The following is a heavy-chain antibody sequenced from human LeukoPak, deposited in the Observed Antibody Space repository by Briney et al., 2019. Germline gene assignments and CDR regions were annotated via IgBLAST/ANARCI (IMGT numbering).Heavy chain of an antibody. CDR3: VPLNWNPPGDFDR. CDR1: GFTFSSYA. V-gene: IGHV3-30-3*01. CDR2: ISYDGSNK. D-gene: IGHD1-20*01. Sequence: GGSLRLSCAASGFTFSSYAMHWVRQAPGKGLEWVAVISYDGSNKYYADSVKGRFTISRDNSKNTVYLQMNSLRAEDTAVYYCVPLNWNPPGDFDRWGQGTLVTVSS. J-gene: IGHJ4*02.